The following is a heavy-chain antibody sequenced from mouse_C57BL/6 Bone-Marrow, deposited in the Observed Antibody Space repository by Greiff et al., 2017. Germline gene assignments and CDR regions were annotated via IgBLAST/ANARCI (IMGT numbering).Heavy chain of an antibody. CDR1: GYTFTSYG. CDR2: IDPRSGNT. CDR3: ARPSHYGNYPWFAY. V-gene: IGHV1-81*01. D-gene: IGHD2-1*01. Sequence: QVQLQQSGAELARPGASVKLSCKASGYTFTSYGISWVKQRPGQGLEWIGEIDPRSGNTYYNEKFKGKATLTADKSSSTAYMELSSLTSVDSAVYFCARPSHYGNYPWFAYWGQGTLVPVSA. J-gene: IGHJ3*01.